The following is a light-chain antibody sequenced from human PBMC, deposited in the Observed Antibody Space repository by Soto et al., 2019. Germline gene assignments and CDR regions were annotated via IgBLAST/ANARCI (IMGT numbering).Light chain of an antibody. CDR1: QGISSY. CDR3: QQSGDTPPWT. Sequence: VICMTQSPSLLSASTGDRVTISCRMSQGISSYLAWYQQKPGKAPELLIFAASSLQSGVPSRFSGSGSGTDFTLTISSLQPEDFATYYCQQSGDTPPWTFGQGTKVDIK. V-gene: IGKV1D-8*03. J-gene: IGKJ1*01. CDR2: AAS.